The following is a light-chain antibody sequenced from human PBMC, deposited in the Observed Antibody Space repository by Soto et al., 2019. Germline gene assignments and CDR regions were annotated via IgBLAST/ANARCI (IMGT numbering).Light chain of an antibody. CDR1: QTMSSN. Sequence: DIVMTQSPATLSVSPGERATLSCRASQTMSSNLAWYQQKPGQTPRLLIYGASTRAAGIPARFSGSGSGTDFTLTITSLQSEDFAVYYCQQYNNWPPFTFGPGTKVDIK. V-gene: IGKV3-15*01. CDR3: QQYNNWPPFT. J-gene: IGKJ3*01. CDR2: GAS.